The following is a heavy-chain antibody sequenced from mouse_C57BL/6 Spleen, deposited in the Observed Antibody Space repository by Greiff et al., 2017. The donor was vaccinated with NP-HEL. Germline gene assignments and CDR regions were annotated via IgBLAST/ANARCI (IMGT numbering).Heavy chain of an antibody. CDR3: ARMKDYRYFDV. V-gene: IGHV1-80*01. J-gene: IGHJ1*03. Sequence: VRLVESGAELVKPGASVKISCKASGYAFSSYWMNWVKQRPGKGLEWIGQIYPGDGDTNYNGKFKGKATLTADKSSSTAYMQLSSLTSEDSAVYLCARMKDYRYFDVWGTGTTVTVSS. CDR1: GYAFSSYW. CDR2: IYPGDGDT. D-gene: IGHD2-4*01.